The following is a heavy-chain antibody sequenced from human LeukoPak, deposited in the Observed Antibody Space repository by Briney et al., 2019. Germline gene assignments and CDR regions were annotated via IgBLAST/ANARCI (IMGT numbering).Heavy chain of an antibody. V-gene: IGHV1-18*04. J-gene: IGHJ4*02. CDR1: GYTFTSFG. D-gene: IGHD2-21*01. CDR3: TRDHCRGDNCPSFDY. CDR2: IGAYNVGT. Sequence: GASLRVSCNPSGYTFTSFGISWVRQAPGQGLEWMGWIGAYNVGTNYAQKFQGRVTMTTDTSTSTAYMDLRSLRSDDTAVYYCTRDHCRGDNCPSFDYWGQGTLVTVSS.